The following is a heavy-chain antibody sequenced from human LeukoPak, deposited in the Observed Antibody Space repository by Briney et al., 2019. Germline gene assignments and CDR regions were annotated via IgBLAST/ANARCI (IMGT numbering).Heavy chain of an antibody. Sequence: PGGSLRLSCAASGFTFSSYSMNWVRQAPGKGLEWVSSISSSSSYIYYADSVKGRFTISRDNAKNSLYLQMISLRAEDTAVYYCARIMYYDFWSGLYYYYYYMDVWGKGTTVTVSS. CDR2: ISSSSSYI. CDR3: ARIMYYDFWSGLYYYYYYMDV. V-gene: IGHV3-21*01. D-gene: IGHD3-3*01. CDR1: GFTFSSYS. J-gene: IGHJ6*03.